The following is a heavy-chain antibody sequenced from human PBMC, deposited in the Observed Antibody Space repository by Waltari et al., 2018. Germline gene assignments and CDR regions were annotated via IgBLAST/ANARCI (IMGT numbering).Heavy chain of an antibody. Sequence: EVQLVESGGGLVQPGGSLRLSCAASGFTISNYAMSWVRQVPGKGLEWVLVLRYIGGSTIYAYSLKGRFTIYSDNSNDSLYLQMNSLSAEDTAVYYCVNQDRTGVYTSISGWGVAFHVWGQGTIVTVSS. V-gene: IGHV3-23*04. CDR1: GFTISNYA. J-gene: IGHJ3*01. CDR2: LRYIGGST. D-gene: IGHD1-26*01. CDR3: VNQDRTGVYTSISGWGVAFHV.